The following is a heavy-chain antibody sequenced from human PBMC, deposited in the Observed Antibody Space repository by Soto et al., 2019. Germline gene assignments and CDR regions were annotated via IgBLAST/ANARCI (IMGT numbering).Heavy chain of an antibody. J-gene: IGHJ6*02. CDR1: GFTFSSYG. CDR2: ISYDGSNK. CDR3: AKGGAYGDPAYGMDV. Sequence: QVQLVQSGGGVVQPGRSLRLSCAASGFTFSSYGMHWVRQAPGKGLEWVAVISYDGSNKYYADSVKGRFTISRDNSKNTLYLQMSSLRAEDTAVYYCAKGGAYGDPAYGMDVWGQGTTVTVSS. D-gene: IGHD4-17*01. V-gene: IGHV3-30*18.